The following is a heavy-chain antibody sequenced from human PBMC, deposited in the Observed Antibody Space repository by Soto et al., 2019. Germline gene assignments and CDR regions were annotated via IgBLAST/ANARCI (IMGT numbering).Heavy chain of an antibody. Sequence: PSETLSLTCAVSGFLISSGNYWGWIRKPPGKGLEWIGSTYHGGNTYYKPSLRGRVTISVDVSKNQFSLKLSSATAADTAVYYCARARWYDAFNVWGQGTVVTVSS. D-gene: IGHD2-15*01. V-gene: IGHV4-38-2*01. CDR3: ARARWYDAFNV. J-gene: IGHJ3*01. CDR2: TYHGGNT. CDR1: GFLISSGNY.